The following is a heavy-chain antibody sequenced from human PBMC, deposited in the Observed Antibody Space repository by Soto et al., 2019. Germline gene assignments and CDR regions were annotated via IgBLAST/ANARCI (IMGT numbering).Heavy chain of an antibody. CDR1: GYKFTTYG. V-gene: IGHV1-18*04. CDR2: ISTYNGNT. J-gene: IGHJ6*02. CDR3: ARGLGTNGLDV. D-gene: IGHD7-27*01. Sequence: QVQRLQSGAEVKRPGASVKVSCKASGYKFTTYGITWVRQAPGQGLEWLGGISTYNGNTDYAQNLQDRVTMTTETSTSTAYLEVRSLTSDDTAVYFCARGLGTNGLDVWGQGTTVTVSS.